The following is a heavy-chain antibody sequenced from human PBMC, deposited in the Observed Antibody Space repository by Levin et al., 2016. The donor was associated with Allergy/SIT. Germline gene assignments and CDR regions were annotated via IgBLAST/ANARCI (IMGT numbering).Heavy chain of an antibody. CDR3: ARAPAIWYSDSGGYGDAFDV. CDR1: GASIASFY. D-gene: IGHD3-22*01. J-gene: IGHJ3*01. CDR2: VHVRGGT. V-gene: IGHV4-59*13. Sequence: SETLSLTCSVSGASIASFYWAWIRQSPGRGLEWIGYVHVRGGTDYNPSLRSRVSISIDTSKEHFSLSLVSATAADTAVYYCARAPAIWYSDSGGYGDAFDVWGPGTHVTISS.